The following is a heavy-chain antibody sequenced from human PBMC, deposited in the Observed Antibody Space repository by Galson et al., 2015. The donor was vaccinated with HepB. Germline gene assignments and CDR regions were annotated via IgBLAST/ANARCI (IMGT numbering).Heavy chain of an antibody. V-gene: IGHV6-1*01. Sequence: CAISEDSVSSNTVGWNWIRQSPSRGLEWLGRTYYRSKWSNDYSESLKSRITINADTSKNQFSLQLKYVTPADTAVYYCARDGGFWSGYRLFDSWGQGTLVTASS. J-gene: IGHJ4*02. CDR1: EDSVSSNTVG. CDR3: ARDGGFWSGYRLFDS. D-gene: IGHD3-3*01. CDR2: TYYRSKWSN.